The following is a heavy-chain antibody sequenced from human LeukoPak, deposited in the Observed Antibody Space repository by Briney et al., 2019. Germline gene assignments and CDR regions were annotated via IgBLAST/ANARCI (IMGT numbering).Heavy chain of an antibody. CDR3: ASPKEDNAYYCEY. CDR1: GGTFRNYV. Sequence: VASVKVSCNASGGTFRNYVLPWVRQAPGQGLQWMGGIIPLFRRAEYAQSFQGKVTITADEATSTVYMEVSSLGSEDTAVYYCASPKEDNAYYCEYWGQGTLVTVSS. D-gene: IGHD2-2*01. CDR2: IIPLFRRA. J-gene: IGHJ4*02. V-gene: IGHV1-69*13.